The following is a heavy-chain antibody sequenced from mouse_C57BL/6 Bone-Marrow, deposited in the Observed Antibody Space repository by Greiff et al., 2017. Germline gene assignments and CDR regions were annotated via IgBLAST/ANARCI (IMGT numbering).Heavy chain of an antibody. CDR2: ISSGGSYT. V-gene: IGHV5-6*02. J-gene: IGHJ2*01. CDR1: EFTFSSYG. CDR3: ARQGLWLRHDY. D-gene: IGHD2-2*01. Sequence: EVKLVESGGDLVKPGGSLKLSCAASEFTFSSYGMSWVRQTPDKRLEWVATISSGGSYTYYPDSVKGRFTISRDNAKNTLYLQMSSLKSEDTAMYYCARQGLWLRHDYWGQGTTLTVSS.